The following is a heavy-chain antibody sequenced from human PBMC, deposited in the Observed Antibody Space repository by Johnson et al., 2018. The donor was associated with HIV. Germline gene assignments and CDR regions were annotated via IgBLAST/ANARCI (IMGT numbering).Heavy chain of an antibody. CDR3: AKSTQANIFRESGPYGAFDV. CDR1: GFTFSSYG. Sequence: VQLVESGGGLIQPGGSLRLSCAASGFTFSSYGMHWVRQAPGKGLEWVAVIWYDGSNKYYADSVKGRFTISRDNSKNTLYVQMNSLRGEDTAVYYCAKSTQANIFRESGPYGAFDVWGQGTMVTVSS. J-gene: IGHJ3*01. D-gene: IGHD3-10*01. CDR2: IWYDGSNK. V-gene: IGHV3-30*02.